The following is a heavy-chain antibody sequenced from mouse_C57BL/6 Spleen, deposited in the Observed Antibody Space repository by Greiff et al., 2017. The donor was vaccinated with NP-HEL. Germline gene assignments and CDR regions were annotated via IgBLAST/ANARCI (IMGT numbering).Heavy chain of an antibody. CDR2: INPNNGGT. CDR1: GYTFTDYN. D-gene: IGHD2-5*01. CDR3: ARGDYSNYWYFDV. Sequence: VHVKQSGPELVKPGASVKIPCKASGYTFTDYNMDWVKQSHGKSLEWIGDINPNNGGTIYNQKFKGKATLTVDKSSSTAYMELRSLTSEDTAVYYCARGDYSNYWYFDVWGTGTTVTVSS. V-gene: IGHV1-18*01. J-gene: IGHJ1*03.